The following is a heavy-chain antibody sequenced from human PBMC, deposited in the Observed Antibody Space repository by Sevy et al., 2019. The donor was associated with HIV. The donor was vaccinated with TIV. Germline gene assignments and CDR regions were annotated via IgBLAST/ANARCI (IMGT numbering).Heavy chain of an antibody. Sequence: GGYLRLSCAASGFTFSDYYMSWIRQAPGKGLEWVSYISSSSSYTNYADSVKGRFTISRDNAKNSLYLQMNSLRAEDTAVYYCARELVPFDPWGQGTLVTVSS. V-gene: IGHV3-11*06. CDR1: GFTFSDYY. CDR2: ISSSSSYT. CDR3: ARELVPFDP. J-gene: IGHJ5*02.